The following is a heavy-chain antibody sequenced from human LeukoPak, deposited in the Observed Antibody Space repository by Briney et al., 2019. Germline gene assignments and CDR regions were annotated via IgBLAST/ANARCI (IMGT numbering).Heavy chain of an antibody. V-gene: IGHV1-46*01. CDR2: TNPSGGST. J-gene: IGHJ6*03. CDR3: ARDGLYSSGWSNSYYYYYYMDV. Sequence: ASVKVSCKASGYTFTSYYMHWVRQAPGQGLEWMGITNPSGGSTSYAQKFQGRVTMTRDTSTSTVYMELSSLRSEDTAVYYCARDGLYSSGWSNSYYYYYYMDVWGKGTTVTVSS. D-gene: IGHD6-19*01. CDR1: GYTFTSYY.